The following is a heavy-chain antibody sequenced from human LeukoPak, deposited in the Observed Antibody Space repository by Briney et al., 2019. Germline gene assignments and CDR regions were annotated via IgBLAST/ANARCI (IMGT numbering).Heavy chain of an antibody. CDR3: AIRDGYNQGSSDY. V-gene: IGHV1-2*04. CDR2: INPNSGGT. CDR1: GYTFTGYY. J-gene: IGHJ4*02. D-gene: IGHD5-24*01. Sequence: ASVKVSCKASGYTFTGYYMHWVRQAPGQGLEWMGWINPNSGGTNYVQKFQGWVTMTRDTSTSTAYMELSRLRSDDTAVYYCAIRDGYNQGSSDYWGQGTLVTVSP.